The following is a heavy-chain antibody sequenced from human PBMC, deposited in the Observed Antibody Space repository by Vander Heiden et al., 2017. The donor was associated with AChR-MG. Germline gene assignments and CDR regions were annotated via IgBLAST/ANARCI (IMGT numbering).Heavy chain of an antibody. D-gene: IGHD6-6*01. CDR1: GYIFTSFF. Sequence: QVQLVQSGAEVEQPGPSVTVSCKASGYIFTSFFIHWVRQAPGQGLEWRGMINPPNDFTDYAQKFQGRVTVTSDMSTNTVYMELSSLRSEDTAVYFCARGGRSSSTYYCDNWGQGTLVTVSS. V-gene: IGHV1-46*01. J-gene: IGHJ4*02. CDR2: INPPNDFT. CDR3: ARGGRSSSTYYCDN.